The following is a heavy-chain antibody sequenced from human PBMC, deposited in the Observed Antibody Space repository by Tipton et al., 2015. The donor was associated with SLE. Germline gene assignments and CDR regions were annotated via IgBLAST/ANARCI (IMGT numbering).Heavy chain of an antibody. J-gene: IGHJ1*01. D-gene: IGHD5-12*01. Sequence: SLRLSCAPSDFTGSSNSMIWVCQAPGKGLEWVPLIYRCGTASYADSVKGRFTISRDNSKNTLYLQMNSLRGEDTATAVYYCATNGHGETYEFFTEYLRHWGQGTLVTVSS. CDR3: ATNGHGETYEFFTEYLRH. CDR1: DFTGSSNS. CDR2: IYRCGTA. V-gene: IGHV3-66*03.